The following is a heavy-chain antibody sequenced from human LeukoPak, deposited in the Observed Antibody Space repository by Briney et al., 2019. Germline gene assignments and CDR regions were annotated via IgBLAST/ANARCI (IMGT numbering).Heavy chain of an antibody. V-gene: IGHV4-39*01. CDR3: ASLFKTGPHASYYMDV. J-gene: IGHJ6*03. D-gene: IGHD1-14*01. CDR2: IYYSGST. Sequence: PPETLSLTCTVSGGSISSSSYYWGWIRQPPGKGLEWIGSIYYSGSTYYNPSLKSRVTISVDTSKSQFSLKLSSVTAADTAVYYCASLFKTGPHASYYMDVWGKGTTVTVSS. CDR1: GGSISSSSYY.